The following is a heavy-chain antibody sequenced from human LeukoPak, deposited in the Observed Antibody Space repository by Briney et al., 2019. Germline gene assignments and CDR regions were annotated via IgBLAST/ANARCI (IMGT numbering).Heavy chain of an antibody. CDR1: GFTFDDYA. V-gene: IGHV3-9*01. D-gene: IGHD3-9*01. CDR3: AKDGNYDILTGYLDY. Sequence: PGGSLRLSCAASGFTFDDYAMHWVRHAPGKGLEWVSGISWNSGSIGYADSVKGRFTISRDNAKNSLYLQMNSLRAEDTALYYCAKDGNYDILTGYLDYWGQGTLVTVSS. J-gene: IGHJ4*02. CDR2: ISWNSGSI.